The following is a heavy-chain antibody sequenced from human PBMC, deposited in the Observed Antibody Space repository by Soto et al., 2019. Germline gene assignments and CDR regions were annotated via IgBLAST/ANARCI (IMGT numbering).Heavy chain of an antibody. D-gene: IGHD4-17*01. CDR1: GYTFINYG. Sequence: QVQLMQSGAEVKKSGASVKVSCKASGYTFINYGIIWVRQAPGQGLEWMGWITDYNGSTKYARKFQGRVTMTTDTSTSTAYMELRSVTSDDTYVDFCARDDFGDLWRSLDVWGQGTVVTVSS. V-gene: IGHV1-18*04. J-gene: IGHJ3*01. CDR2: ITDYNGST. CDR3: ARDDFGDLWRSLDV.